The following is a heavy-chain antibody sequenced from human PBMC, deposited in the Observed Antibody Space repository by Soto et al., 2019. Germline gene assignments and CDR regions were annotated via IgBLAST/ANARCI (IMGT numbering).Heavy chain of an antibody. D-gene: IGHD5-12*01. Sequence: QVQLVESGGGVVQPGRSLRLSCAVSGITFSGYGMHWIRQAPGKGLEWVALISYDGIHKYYADSVKGRFTVSRDNSKNTLFLQMNSLRPEDSAVFYCAKDRAGYSRGMDVWGQGTTVTVS. CDR1: GITFSGYG. V-gene: IGHV3-30*18. CDR3: AKDRAGYSRGMDV. CDR2: ISYDGIHK. J-gene: IGHJ6*02.